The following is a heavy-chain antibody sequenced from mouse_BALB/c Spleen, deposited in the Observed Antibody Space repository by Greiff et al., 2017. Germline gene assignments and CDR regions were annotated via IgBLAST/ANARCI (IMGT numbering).Heavy chain of an antibody. CDR1: GFTFSDYG. CDR3: ARDLGDYGSSYSFAY. J-gene: IGHJ3*01. D-gene: IGHD1-1*01. V-gene: IGHV5-15*02. Sequence: EVQVVESGGGLVQPGGSRKLSCAASGFTFSDYGMAWVRQAPGKGPEWVAFISNLAYSIYYADTVTGRFTISRENAKNTLYLEMSSLRSEDTAMYYCARDLGDYGSSYSFAYWGQGTLVTVSA. CDR2: ISNLAYSI.